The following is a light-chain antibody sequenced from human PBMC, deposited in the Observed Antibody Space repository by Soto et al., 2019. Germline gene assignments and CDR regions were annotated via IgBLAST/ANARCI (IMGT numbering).Light chain of an antibody. CDR3: SSYTSSITYV. CDR1: SSDIGGYNY. Sequence: QSVLTQPASVSGSPGQSITISCTGTSSDIGGYNYVSWYQQHLGKAPKLMIYDVSNRPSGVSDRFSGSKSGNTASLTISGLQSEDEADYYCSSYTSSITYVFGTGTKVTVL. J-gene: IGLJ1*01. V-gene: IGLV2-14*01. CDR2: DVS.